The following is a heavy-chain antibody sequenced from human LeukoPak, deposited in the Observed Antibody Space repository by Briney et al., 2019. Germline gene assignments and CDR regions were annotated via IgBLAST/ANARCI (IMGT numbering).Heavy chain of an antibody. CDR3: ATMKAVRVNDFWSGYPDY. D-gene: IGHD3-3*01. J-gene: IGHJ4*02. Sequence: PSETLSLTCTVSGGSIRSTTHYWSWIRQPPGKGLEWIGYIYHSGTTNYNPSLRSRVTISVDTSKNQFSLKLSSVTAADTAVYYCATMKAVRVNDFWSGYPDYWGQGTLVTV. CDR2: IYHSGTT. V-gene: IGHV4-61*01. CDR1: GGSIRSTTHY.